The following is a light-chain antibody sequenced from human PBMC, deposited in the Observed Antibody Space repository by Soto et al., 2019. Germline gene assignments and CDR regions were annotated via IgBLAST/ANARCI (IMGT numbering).Light chain of an antibody. V-gene: IGKV3-11*01. CDR1: QSVGNY. CDR3: QQRTNWL. Sequence: EVVLTQSPATLSLSPGDRATLSCRASQSVGNYFAWYQQKPGQAPRLLIYDASNRAAGIPARFSGSGSGTDFTLTISSLEPEDSAVYYCQQRTNWLFGGGTKVEIK. J-gene: IGKJ4*01. CDR2: DAS.